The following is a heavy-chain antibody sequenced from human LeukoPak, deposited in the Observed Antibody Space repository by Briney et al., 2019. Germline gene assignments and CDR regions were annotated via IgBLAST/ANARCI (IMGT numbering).Heavy chain of an antibody. CDR1: GFTLRSEW. J-gene: IGHJ4*02. CDR2: IKPDGSAT. V-gene: IGHV3-7*01. Sequence: PGGSLRLSCAASGFTLRSEWMSWLRQTPEKGLEWVANIKPDGSATAYVDSVKGRFTISRDNAKNSLFLQMNSLRPEDTAVYYCAREKSPDYCSGASCYFDYWGQGTLVTVSP. D-gene: IGHD2-15*01. CDR3: AREKSPDYCSGASCYFDY.